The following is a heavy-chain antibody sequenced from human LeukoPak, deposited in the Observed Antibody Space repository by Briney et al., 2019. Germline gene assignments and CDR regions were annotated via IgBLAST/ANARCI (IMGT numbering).Heavy chain of an antibody. Sequence: GASVKVSCKASGYTFTSYYMHWVRQAPGQGLEWMGIINPSGGSTSHAQKFQGRVTMTRDTSTSTVYMELSSLRSEDTAVYYCARIPVADTSFDYWGQGTLVTVSS. D-gene: IGHD6-19*01. CDR1: GYTFTSYY. CDR3: ARIPVADTSFDY. J-gene: IGHJ4*02. CDR2: INPSGGST. V-gene: IGHV1-46*01.